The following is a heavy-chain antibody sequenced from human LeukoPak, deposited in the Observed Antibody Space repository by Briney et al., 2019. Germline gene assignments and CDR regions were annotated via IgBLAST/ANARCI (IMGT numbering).Heavy chain of an antibody. Sequence: GGSLRLSCAASGFTFSSYGMHWVRQAPGKGLEWVAVIWYDGSNKYYADSVKGRFTISRDNSKKALYLQMNSLRAEDTAVYYCARDRQQISDYWGQGTLVTVSS. CDR2: IWYDGSNK. V-gene: IGHV3-33*01. D-gene: IGHD6-13*01. J-gene: IGHJ4*02. CDR3: ARDRQQISDY. CDR1: GFTFSSYG.